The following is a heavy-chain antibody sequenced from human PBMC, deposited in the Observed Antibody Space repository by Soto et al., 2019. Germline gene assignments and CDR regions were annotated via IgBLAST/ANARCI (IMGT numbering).Heavy chain of an antibody. D-gene: IGHD3-3*01. V-gene: IGHV4-39*01. Sequence: SETLSLTCTVSGGSISSSRYYCGWIRPQPVKGLEWIGSIYYSGSTYYNPSLNTRVTISVDTSKNQFSLKLSSVTAADTAVYYCARLAIQFWRWCDPWGQGTLVIVSS. CDR2: IYYSGST. J-gene: IGHJ5*02. CDR1: GGSISSSRYY. CDR3: ARLAIQFWRWCDP.